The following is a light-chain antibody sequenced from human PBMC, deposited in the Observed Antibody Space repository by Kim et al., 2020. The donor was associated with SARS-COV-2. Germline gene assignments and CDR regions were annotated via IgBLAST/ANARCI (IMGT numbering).Light chain of an antibody. CDR3: QQYGSSPPLT. J-gene: IGKJ1*01. CDR2: GTS. CDR1: QSVSSSY. Sequence: PAERATLSCRASQSVSSSYLAWYQQKPGQAPRLLIYGTSSRATGIPDRFSGSWSGTDFTLTISRLEPEDFAVYYCQQYGSSPPLTFGQGTKVDIK. V-gene: IGKV3-20*01.